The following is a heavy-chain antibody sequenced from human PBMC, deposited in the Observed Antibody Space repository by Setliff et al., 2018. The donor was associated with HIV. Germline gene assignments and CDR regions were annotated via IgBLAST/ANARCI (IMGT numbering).Heavy chain of an antibody. CDR1: GGSFSGYY. CDR2: IIHTGST. V-gene: IGHV4-34*01. CDR3: ARGRSCSSSSCYLVYYYYCGMDV. J-gene: IGHJ6*02. D-gene: IGHD2-2*01. Sequence: SETLSLTCAVYGGSFSGYYWSWIRQPPGKGLEWIGEIIHTGSTNYNPSLKSRVTISVDTSKNQFSLRLSSVTAADTAVYYCARGRSCSSSSCYLVYYYYCGMDVWGHGSTVTVSS.